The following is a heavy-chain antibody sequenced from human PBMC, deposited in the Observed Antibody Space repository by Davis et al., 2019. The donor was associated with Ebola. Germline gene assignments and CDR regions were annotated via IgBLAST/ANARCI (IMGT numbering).Heavy chain of an antibody. CDR3: TRGWLRGSMDV. D-gene: IGHD5-24*01. V-gene: IGHV6-1*01. Sequence: HSQTLSLTCAISGDRISINSAGWNWIRQSPSRGLEWLGRTYYNSKWFTDYAVSVRGRITINPDTSRNQFSLQVNSVTPEDRGVYYCTRGWLRGSMDVWAQGTTVTVSS. CDR2: TYYNSKWFT. J-gene: IGHJ6*02. CDR1: GDRISINSAG.